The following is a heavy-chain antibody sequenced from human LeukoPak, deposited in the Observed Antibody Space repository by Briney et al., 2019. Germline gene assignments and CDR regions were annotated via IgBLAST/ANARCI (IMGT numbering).Heavy chain of an antibody. Sequence: GASVKVSCKASAYTFTSYGISWVRQAPGQGLEWMGWISVYNGHTNYAQNLQGRVTMTTDTSMSTAYMELRSLRSDDTAVYYCARGANDYGSGSLYSWFDPWGQGTLVTVSS. J-gene: IGHJ5*02. CDR1: AYTFTSYG. D-gene: IGHD3-10*01. CDR2: ISVYNGHT. V-gene: IGHV1-18*01. CDR3: ARGANDYGSGSLYSWFDP.